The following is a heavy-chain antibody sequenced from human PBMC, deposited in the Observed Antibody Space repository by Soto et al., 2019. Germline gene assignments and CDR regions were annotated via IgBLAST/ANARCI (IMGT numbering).Heavy chain of an antibody. CDR2: MFYGVST. D-gene: IGHD3-3*02. CDR3: ARLPSRHLVDY. J-gene: IGHJ4*02. Sequence: PSETLSLTGTVSGSSINSSGYYWGWILQPPGKGLEWIGSMFYGVSTYYNPSLKSRVTVSVDTSKNQFSLNLRSVTAADTAVYYCARLPSRHLVDYWGQGTLVTVSS. V-gene: IGHV4-39*01. CDR1: GSSINSSGYY.